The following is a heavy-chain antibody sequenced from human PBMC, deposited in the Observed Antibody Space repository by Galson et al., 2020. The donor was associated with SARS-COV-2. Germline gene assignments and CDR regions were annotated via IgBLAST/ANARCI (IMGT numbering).Heavy chain of an antibody. J-gene: IGHJ2*01. CDR1: GYSVSTTNY. D-gene: IGHD3-22*01. CDR2: VYPSGTT. Sequence: SETLSLTCTVSGYSVSTTNYWGWVRQPPGRGLEWIGRVYPSGTTYYHPSLQSRVTISVDTSKNQFSLRLDSVTAADTALYYCARQGVNMIVLVTVPGWYFDLWGRGTLVTVSS. CDR3: ARQGVNMIVLVTVPGWYFDL. V-gene: IGHV4-38-2*02.